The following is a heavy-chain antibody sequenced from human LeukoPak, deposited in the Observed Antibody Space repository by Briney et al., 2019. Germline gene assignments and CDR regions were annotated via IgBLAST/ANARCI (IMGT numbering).Heavy chain of an antibody. CDR2: ISSSGSPI. Sequence: PGRSLRLSCAASGFTFSDYFISWIRQAPGKGLEWVPYISSSGSPIYYADSVKGRFTISRDNAKNSLYLQMYGLRAEDTAVYYCARDLVNYASPFDYWGQGTLVTVSS. J-gene: IGHJ4*02. CDR3: ARDLVNYASPFDY. CDR1: GFTFSDYF. D-gene: IGHD2-2*01. V-gene: IGHV3-11*01.